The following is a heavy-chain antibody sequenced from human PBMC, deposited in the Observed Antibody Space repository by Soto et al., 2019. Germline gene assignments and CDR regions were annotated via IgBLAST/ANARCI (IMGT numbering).Heavy chain of an antibody. CDR2: ISSSSSTI. CDR1: GFTLSAYS. D-gene: IGHD3-10*01. Sequence: GGSLRLSCAASGFTLSAYSMNWVRQAPGKGLEWVSYISSSSSTIYYADSVKGRFTISRDNVKNSLYLQMNRLRDEDTAVYHCASMVYHYYGMDVWGQGTTVTVSS. V-gene: IGHV3-48*02. J-gene: IGHJ6*02. CDR3: ASMVYHYYGMDV.